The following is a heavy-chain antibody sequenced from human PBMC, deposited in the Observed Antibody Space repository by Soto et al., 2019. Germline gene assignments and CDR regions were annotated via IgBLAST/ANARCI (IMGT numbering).Heavy chain of an antibody. Sequence: VASVKVSCKASGYPFSDNQIHWLRRAPGQGLEWMGRINPKSDDTNYAQKFQGRVTMTRDTSIDTAYLELTGLTSDDTATYYCARKPSLDYIRWGLDPWGQGTLVTVSS. D-gene: IGHD4-4*01. CDR3: ARKPSLDYIRWGLDP. CDR2: INPKSDDT. V-gene: IGHV1-2*02. CDR1: GYPFSDNQ. J-gene: IGHJ5*02.